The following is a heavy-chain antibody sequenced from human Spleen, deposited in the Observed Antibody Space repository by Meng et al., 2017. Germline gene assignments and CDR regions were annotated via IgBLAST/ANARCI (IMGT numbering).Heavy chain of an antibody. CDR1: GFTFSSYE. D-gene: IGHD3-10*01. CDR3: ARFVRGGDYFDT. Sequence: GESLKISCAASGFTFSSYEMNWVRQAPGKGLEWVSYISRSSSVKYYADSVKGRFTISRDNAKNSLYLEMNSLRAEDTAMYYCARFVRGGDYFDTWGQGTMVTVSS. CDR2: ISRSSSVK. J-gene: IGHJ3*02. V-gene: IGHV3-48*03.